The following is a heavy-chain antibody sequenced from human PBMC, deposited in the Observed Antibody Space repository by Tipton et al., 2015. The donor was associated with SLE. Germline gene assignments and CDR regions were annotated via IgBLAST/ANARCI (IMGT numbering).Heavy chain of an antibody. Sequence: TLSLTCTVSGVSISTYYWSWIRQPPGKGLEWIGYSYYSGRTNCNPSLKRRVTISIDTSKNQLSLKLNSVTAADTALYYCARGDSAYDLPDYWGQGTLVTVSS. CDR2: SYYSGRT. CDR1: GVSISTYY. CDR3: ARGDSAYDLPDY. J-gene: IGHJ4*02. V-gene: IGHV4-59*01. D-gene: IGHD5-12*01.